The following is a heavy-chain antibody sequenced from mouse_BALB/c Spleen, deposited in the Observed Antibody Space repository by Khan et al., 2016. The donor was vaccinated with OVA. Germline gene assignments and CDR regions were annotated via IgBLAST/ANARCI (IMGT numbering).Heavy chain of an antibody. CDR2: ISYSGST. CDR3: ARDGYRYNYAMDY. CDR1: GYSITSDYA. V-gene: IGHV3-2*02. J-gene: IGHJ4*01. Sequence: EVQLQESGPGLVKPSQSLSLTCTVTGYSITSDYAWNLIRQFPGNKLEWMGYISYSGSTNYNPSLTSRISITRDTSKNQFVMQLNSVTTEDTATYYCARDGYRYNYAMDYWGQGTSVTVSS. D-gene: IGHD2-3*01.